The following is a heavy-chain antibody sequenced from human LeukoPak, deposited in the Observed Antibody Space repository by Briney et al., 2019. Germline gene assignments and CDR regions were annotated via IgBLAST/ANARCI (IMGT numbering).Heavy chain of an antibody. D-gene: IGHD5-24*01. V-gene: IGHV4-30-4*01. J-gene: IGHJ4*02. Sequence: SETLSHTCTVSGGSISSGDYYGSWIRQPPGKGLEWIGYIYYSGSTYYNPSLKSRVTISVDTSKNQFSLKLSSVTAADTAVYYCARDRRDGYHLIDYWGQGTLVTVST. CDR1: GGSISSGDYY. CDR3: ARDRRDGYHLIDY. CDR2: IYYSGST.